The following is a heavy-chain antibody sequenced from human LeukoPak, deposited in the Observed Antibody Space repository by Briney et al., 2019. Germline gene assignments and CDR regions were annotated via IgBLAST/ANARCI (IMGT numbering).Heavy chain of an antibody. D-gene: IGHD4-23*01. J-gene: IGHJ4*02. V-gene: IGHV3-15*01. CDR2: IKSKTDGGTT. CDR3: ATEADGGPDY. Sequence: GGSLRLSCAASGFTFSSYEMNWVRQAPGKGLEWVGRIKSKTDGGTTDYAAPVKGRFTISRDDSKNTLYLLMNSLKTDDTAVYYCATEADGGPDYWGQGTLVTVSS. CDR1: GFTFSSYE.